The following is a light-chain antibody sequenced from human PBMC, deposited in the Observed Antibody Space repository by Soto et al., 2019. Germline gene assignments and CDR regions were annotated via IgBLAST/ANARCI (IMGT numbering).Light chain of an antibody. CDR1: SGHSSYA. J-gene: IGLJ2*01. Sequence: QLVLTQSPSASASLGASVKLTCTLSSGHSSYAIAWHQQQPEKGPRYLMKLNSDGSHSKGDGIPDRFSGSSSGAERYLTISSLQSEDEAVYYCQTWGTGIVVFGGVTKVTVL. V-gene: IGLV4-69*01. CDR3: QTWGTGIVV. CDR2: LNSDGSH.